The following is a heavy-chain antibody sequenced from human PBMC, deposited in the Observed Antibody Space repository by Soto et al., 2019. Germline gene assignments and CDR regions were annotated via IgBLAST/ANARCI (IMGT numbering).Heavy chain of an antibody. CDR3: VRVRSPHSDFWSGYGFRDYSYYMDV. D-gene: IGHD3-3*01. CDR1: GGSISSGGYY. CDR2: IYYSGST. J-gene: IGHJ6*03. V-gene: IGHV4-31*03. Sequence: PSETLSLTCTVSGGSISSGGYYWSWIRQHPGKGLEWIGYIYYSGSTYYNPSLKSRVTISVDTSKNQFSLKLSSVTAADTAVYYCVRVRSPHSDFWSGYGFRDYSYYMDVWGKGTTVTVS.